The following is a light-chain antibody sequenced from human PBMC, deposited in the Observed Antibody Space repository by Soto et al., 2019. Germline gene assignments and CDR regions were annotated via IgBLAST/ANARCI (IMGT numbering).Light chain of an antibody. V-gene: IGKV1-12*01. J-gene: IGKJ2*01. CDR1: QDISNW. CDR3: QQANSFPYT. CDR2: TAS. Sequence: DIQMTQSPSFVSASVGDRVTITCRASQDISNWLAWYQQKPGRAPNLLIYTASSLQSGVPSRFSGSGSGTDVTLTISSLQPEDFSAYYCQQANSFPYTFGQGTKLEIK.